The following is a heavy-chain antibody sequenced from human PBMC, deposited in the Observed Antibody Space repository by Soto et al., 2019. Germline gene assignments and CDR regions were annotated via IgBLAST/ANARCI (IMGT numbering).Heavy chain of an antibody. D-gene: IGHD6-19*01. V-gene: IGHV4-30-4*01. Sequence: QVQLQESGPGLVKPSQTLSLTCTVSGASISSGYWSWIRQSPGKGLEWIGYIYYDGRTYYNPSLSSRITLSVEASKNQFSLCLNSVTAADTAVYHCARSGVADSPSYFWCYFDYWGPGSQVTVSS. CDR1: GASISSGY. CDR2: IYYDGRT. CDR3: ARSGVADSPSYFWCYFDY. J-gene: IGHJ4*02.